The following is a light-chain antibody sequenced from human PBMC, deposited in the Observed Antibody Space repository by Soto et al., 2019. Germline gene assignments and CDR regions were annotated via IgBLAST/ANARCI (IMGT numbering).Light chain of an antibody. CDR3: CAYVGGSTYV. CDR1: SSDVGSYNL. J-gene: IGLJ1*01. V-gene: IGLV2-23*01. Sequence: QSALTQPASLSGSPGQTITISCTGTSSDVGSYNLVSWYQQYPGKAPKLMTYEDSKRPPADSTRFSGSKSDNTASQTISGLQTEVVSDYYCCAYVGGSTYVCGTGTKVTVL. CDR2: EDS.